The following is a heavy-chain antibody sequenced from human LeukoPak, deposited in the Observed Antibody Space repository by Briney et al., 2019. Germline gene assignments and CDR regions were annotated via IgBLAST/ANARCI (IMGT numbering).Heavy chain of an antibody. D-gene: IGHD3-3*01. CDR3: ARTYYDFWSGYSLVYNWFDP. CDR2: MNPNSGNT. Sequence: ASVKVSCKVSGYTFTSYDINWGRQATGQGLEWMGWMNPNSGNTGYAQKFQGRVTITRNTSINTAYMELSSLRSEDTAVYYCARTYYDFWSGYSLVYNWFDPWGQGTLVTVSS. J-gene: IGHJ5*02. V-gene: IGHV1-8*03. CDR1: GYTFTSYD.